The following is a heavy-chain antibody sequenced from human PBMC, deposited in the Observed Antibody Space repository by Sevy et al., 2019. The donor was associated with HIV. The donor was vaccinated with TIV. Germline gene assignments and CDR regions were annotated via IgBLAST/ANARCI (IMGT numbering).Heavy chain of an antibody. CDR3: ALERLSSDVAEYFHN. J-gene: IGHJ1*01. CDR1: GFTFSSFS. D-gene: IGHD1-1*01. V-gene: IGHV3-30-3*01. Sequence: GGSLRLSCAASGFTFSSFSMHWVRQAPGKGLEWVATISYDGSNQHYTDSVKGRFSILGDNARNVLYLQINSLRPEDTAVYYCALERLSSDVAEYFHNWGQGTLVTVSS. CDR2: ISYDGSNQ.